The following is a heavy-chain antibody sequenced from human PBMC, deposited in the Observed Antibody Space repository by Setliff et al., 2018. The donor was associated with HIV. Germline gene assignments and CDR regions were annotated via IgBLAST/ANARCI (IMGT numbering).Heavy chain of an antibody. V-gene: IGHV1-46*01. D-gene: IGHD6-19*01. J-gene: IGHJ3*02. CDR1: GYTLTSYY. CDR2: INPSGGST. Sequence: ASVKVSCKASGYTLTSYYMHWVRQAPGQGLEWMGIINPSGGSTTYAQRFQDRVTMTRDTSTSTVYMELSSLRSEDTAVYYCAREDIAVASAFDIWGQGTMVTVSS. CDR3: AREDIAVASAFDI.